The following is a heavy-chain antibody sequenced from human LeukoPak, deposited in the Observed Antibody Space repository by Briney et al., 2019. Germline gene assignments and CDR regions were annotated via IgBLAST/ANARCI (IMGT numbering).Heavy chain of an antibody. CDR3: ARDASGYCHMDV. CDR1: GGSISSDGYY. D-gene: IGHD7-27*01. CDR2: IYYSGST. Sequence: VKPSQTLSLTCTVSGGSISSDGYYWSWIRQRPGKGLEWIGYIYYSGSTYYNPSLKSRITISVDTFKNQFSLTLSSVTAADTAVYYCARDASGYCHMDVWGKGTTVTVSS. J-gene: IGHJ6*03. V-gene: IGHV4-31*02.